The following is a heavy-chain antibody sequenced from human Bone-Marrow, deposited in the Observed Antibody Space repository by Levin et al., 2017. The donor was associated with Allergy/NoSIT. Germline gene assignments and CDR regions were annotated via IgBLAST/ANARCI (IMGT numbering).Heavy chain of an antibody. Sequence: PSETLSLTCTVSGDSTRGYFWSWIRQPPGKGLEWIGFVYNTASPSYNPSLKNRVAISLDMSKSQFSLTLTSVTAADTAGYYCTRDSKARDGFDLWGQGTLVTVS. CDR1: GDSTRGYF. D-gene: IGHD5-24*01. CDR3: TRDSKARDGFDL. J-gene: IGHJ5*02. V-gene: IGHV4-59*01. CDR2: VYNTASP.